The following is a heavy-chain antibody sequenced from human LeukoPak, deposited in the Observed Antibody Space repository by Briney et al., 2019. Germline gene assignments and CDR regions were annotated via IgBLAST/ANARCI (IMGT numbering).Heavy chain of an antibody. CDR3: TRDRGAYNLYDY. CDR1: GFTFGDYA. D-gene: IGHD1-1*01. CDR2: IRSKAYGETA. Sequence: GGPLRLSCTASGFTFGDYAMSWIRQAPGKGLEWVGFIRSKAYGETADYAASVKGRFTISRDDSKAIAYLQMNSLKTEDTAVYHCTRDRGAYNLYDYWGQGTLVTVSS. J-gene: IGHJ4*02. V-gene: IGHV3-49*03.